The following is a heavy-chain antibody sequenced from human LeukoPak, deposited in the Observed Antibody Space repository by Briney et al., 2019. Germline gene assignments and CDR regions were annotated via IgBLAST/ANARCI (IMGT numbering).Heavy chain of an antibody. CDR3: AREFSGGYHDF. V-gene: IGHV1-2*02. CDR2: INPNSGGT. D-gene: IGHD2-2*01. J-gene: IGHJ4*02. CDR1: GYTFTGYY. Sequence: ASVKVSCKASGYTFTGYYMHWVRQAPGQGLEWMGWINPNSGGTNYAQKFQGRVTMTSDTSTSTVYIDLSSLRSEDTAVYYCAREFSGGYHDFWGQGTLVTVSS.